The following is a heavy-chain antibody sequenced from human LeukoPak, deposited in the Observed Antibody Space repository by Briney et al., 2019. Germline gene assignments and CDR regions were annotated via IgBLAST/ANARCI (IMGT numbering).Heavy chain of an antibody. D-gene: IGHD1-26*01. CDR2: VHTSVTT. CDR3: TRGGVPGAGNWFDP. CDR1: GGSISNYY. V-gene: IGHV4-4*07. J-gene: IGHJ5*02. Sequence: PSETLSLTCSVSGGSISNYYWNWIRQPAGKGLEWIGRVHTSVTTKYNPSLNSRVTMSLDTSRNQFSQKLSSVTAADTAVYYCTRGGVPGAGNWFDPWSQGTLVTVSS.